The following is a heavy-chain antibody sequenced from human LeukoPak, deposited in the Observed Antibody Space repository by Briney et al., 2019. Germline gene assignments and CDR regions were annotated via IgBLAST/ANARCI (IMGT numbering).Heavy chain of an antibody. Sequence: SVKVSCKASGGTFSSYAISWVRQAPGQGLEWMGGIIPIFGTANYAQKFQGRVTITADESTSTAYMELSSLRSEDTAVYYCARGRYCSSTSCFSWFDPWGQGTLVTVSS. J-gene: IGHJ5*02. D-gene: IGHD2-2*01. CDR3: ARGRYCSSTSCFSWFDP. V-gene: IGHV1-69*13. CDR1: GGTFSSYA. CDR2: IIPIFGTA.